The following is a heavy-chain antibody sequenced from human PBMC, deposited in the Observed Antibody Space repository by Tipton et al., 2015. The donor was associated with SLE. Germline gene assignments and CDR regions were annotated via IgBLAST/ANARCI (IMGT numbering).Heavy chain of an antibody. CDR3: ARDGEVGATDGTFDI. V-gene: IGHV4-61*10. Sequence: GLVKPSETLSLTCTVSGGSISSGSYYWSWIRQPAGKGLEWIGYIYTSGSTYYNPSLKSRVTISVDTSKNQFSLKLSSVTAADTAVYYCARDGEVGATDGTFDIWGQGTMVTVSS. CDR1: GGSISSGSYY. D-gene: IGHD1-26*01. CDR2: IYTSGST. J-gene: IGHJ3*02.